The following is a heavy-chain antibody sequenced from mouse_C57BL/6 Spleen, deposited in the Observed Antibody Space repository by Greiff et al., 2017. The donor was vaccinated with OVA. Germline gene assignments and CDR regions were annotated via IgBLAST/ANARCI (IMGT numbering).Heavy chain of an antibody. CDR3: ARMGWLPLDY. Sequence: QVHVKQSGAELVKPGASVKLSCKASGYTFTSYWMHWVKQRPGQGLEWIGMIHPNSGSTNYNEKFKSKATLTVDKSSSTAYMQLSSLTSEDSAVYYCARMGWLPLDYWGQGTTLTVSS. CDR2: IHPNSGST. CDR1: GYTFTSYW. V-gene: IGHV1-64*01. J-gene: IGHJ2*01. D-gene: IGHD2-3*01.